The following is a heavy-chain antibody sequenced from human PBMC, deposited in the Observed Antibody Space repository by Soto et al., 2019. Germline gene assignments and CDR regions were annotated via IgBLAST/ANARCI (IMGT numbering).Heavy chain of an antibody. Sequence: ASETLSLTCTVSGGSISSSSYYWGWIRQPPGKGLEWIGSIYYSGSTYYNPSLKSRVTISVDTSKNQFSLKLSSVTAADTAVYYCARHKGGSYHPPHFDYWGQGTLVTVS. CDR2: IYYSGST. D-gene: IGHD1-26*01. CDR1: GGSISSSSYY. J-gene: IGHJ4*02. V-gene: IGHV4-39*01. CDR3: ARHKGGSYHPPHFDY.